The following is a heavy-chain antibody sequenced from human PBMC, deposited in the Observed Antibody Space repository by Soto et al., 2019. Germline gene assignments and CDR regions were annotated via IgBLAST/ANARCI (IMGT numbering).Heavy chain of an antibody. J-gene: IGHJ3*02. CDR3: ARGGYCRSNSGYGFDI. CDR1: GYSFLTYD. Sequence: ASVKVSCKASGYSFLTYDFSWVRQAPGQGLEWMGWISGYNGNTNYAQRFQGRVTMTRDTSTSTAYMELRSLRSDDTAVYYCARGGYCRSNSGYGFDIWG. CDR2: ISGYNGNT. V-gene: IGHV1-18*01. D-gene: IGHD2-2*01.